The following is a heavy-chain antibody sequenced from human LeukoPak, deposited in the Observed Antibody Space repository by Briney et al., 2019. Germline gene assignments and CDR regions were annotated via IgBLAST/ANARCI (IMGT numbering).Heavy chain of an antibody. CDR1: GFTFDDYA. D-gene: IGHD2/OR15-2a*01. J-gene: IGHJ4*02. Sequence: PGGSLRLSCAASGFTFDDYAMRWVRQAPGKGLEWVSGISWNSGSIGYADSVKGRFTISRDNAKNSLYLQMNSLRAEDTALYYCAKVSRGYFDYWGQGTLVTVSS. CDR2: ISWNSGSI. CDR3: AKVSRGYFDY. V-gene: IGHV3-9*01.